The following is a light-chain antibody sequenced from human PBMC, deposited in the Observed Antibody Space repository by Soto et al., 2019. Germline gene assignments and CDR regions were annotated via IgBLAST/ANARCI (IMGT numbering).Light chain of an antibody. CDR2: AAS. J-gene: IGKJ4*01. CDR1: QSISSY. CDR3: QQSYGTPLT. V-gene: IGKV1-39*01. Sequence: DIEMTQSPSSLSASVGDRVTITCRASQSISSYLNWYQQKPGKVPKLLIYAASSLQSGVPPRFSGSGSGTDFTLTISSLQPEDFATYDCQQSYGTPLTFGGGTKVEIK.